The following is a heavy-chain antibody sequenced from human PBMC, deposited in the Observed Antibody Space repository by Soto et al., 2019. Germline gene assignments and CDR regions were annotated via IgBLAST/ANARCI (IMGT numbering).Heavy chain of an antibody. CDR2: MIPTFGTA. CDR1: GGPFSSFA. CDR3: ARRWITGPQGYGMDV. Sequence: GASVKVCSKASGGPFSSFAMSLVRQAPGQGLEWMGGMIPTFGTANYAQKFQGRVTITADESTSTAYMELSSLRSEDTAVYYCARRWITGPQGYGMDVWGQGTTVTV. D-gene: IGHD1-20*01. V-gene: IGHV1-69*13. J-gene: IGHJ6*02.